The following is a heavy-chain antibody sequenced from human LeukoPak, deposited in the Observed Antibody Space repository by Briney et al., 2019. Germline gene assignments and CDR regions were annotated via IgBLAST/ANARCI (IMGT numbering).Heavy chain of an antibody. Sequence: ASVKVSCKTSGYTFTSYGVSWVRQAPGQRLEWMGWISTYNYNTNYAQKFRGRVTMTRDTSTSTVYMELRSLRSEDTAIYYCARQVDTTMALPDYWGQGTLVTVS. V-gene: IGHV1-18*01. CDR2: ISTYNYNT. CDR1: GYTFTSYG. D-gene: IGHD5-18*01. J-gene: IGHJ4*02. CDR3: ARQVDTTMALPDY.